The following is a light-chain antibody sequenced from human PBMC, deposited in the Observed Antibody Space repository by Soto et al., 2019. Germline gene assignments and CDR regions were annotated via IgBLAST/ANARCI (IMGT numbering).Light chain of an antibody. V-gene: IGKV3-11*01. Sequence: EIVLTQSPATLSLSPGERATLSCRASQSVSSSLAWYQQKPGQAPRLLIYDASNRATGIPARFSGSGSGTDFTLTIGRLEPEDFAVYYCQQYGASPWTFGPGTKVEIK. CDR3: QQYGASPWT. CDR1: QSVSSS. CDR2: DAS. J-gene: IGKJ1*01.